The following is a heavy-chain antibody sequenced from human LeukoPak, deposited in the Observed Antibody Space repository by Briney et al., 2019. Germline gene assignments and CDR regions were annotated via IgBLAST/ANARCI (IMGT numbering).Heavy chain of an antibody. V-gene: IGHV4-59*08. J-gene: IGHJ3*02. CDR3: PRRDIAAAGFAFAI. CDR2: IYYSGST. CDR1: GGSISSYY. D-gene: IGHD6-13*01. Sequence: SETLSLTCAVSGGSISSYYWSWIRQSPGKGLEWIGYIYYSGSTNYNPSLKSRVTISVDTSKNQFSLKLSSVTAADTAVYYCPRRDIAAAGFAFAILGQGTMVTVSS.